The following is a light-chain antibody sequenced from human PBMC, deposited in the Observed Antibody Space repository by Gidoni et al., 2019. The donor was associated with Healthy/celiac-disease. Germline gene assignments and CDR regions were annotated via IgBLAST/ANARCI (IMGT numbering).Light chain of an antibody. Sequence: EIVLTQSPGTLSLSPGERATLSCRASQSVSSSYLAWYQQKPGQAPRPLIYGASSRATGIPDRFRGSGSGTDFTLTISRLEPEDFAVYYCQKYGSSPPTFGPGTKVDIK. J-gene: IGKJ3*01. CDR3: QKYGSSPPT. CDR2: GAS. V-gene: IGKV3-20*01. CDR1: QSVSSSY.